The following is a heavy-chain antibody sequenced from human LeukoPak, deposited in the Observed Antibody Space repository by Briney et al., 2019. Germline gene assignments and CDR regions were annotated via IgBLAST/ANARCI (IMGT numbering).Heavy chain of an antibody. CDR1: GYSFNSYW. D-gene: IGHD2-15*01. J-gene: IGHJ4*02. V-gene: IGHV5-51*01. Sequence: GESLKISCKGSGYSFNSYWIGWVRQMPGKGLEWMGIIYPGDSDTRYSPSFQGQVTISADKSISTAYLQWSSLKASDTAMYYCARSHYCSGGSCYDRNFDYWGQGTLVTVSS. CDR3: ARSHYCSGGSCYDRNFDY. CDR2: IYPGDSDT.